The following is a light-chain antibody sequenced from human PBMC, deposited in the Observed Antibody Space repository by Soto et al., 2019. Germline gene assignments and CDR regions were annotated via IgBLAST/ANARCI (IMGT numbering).Light chain of an antibody. J-gene: IGKJ1*01. Sequence: DIEMTQSPSTLSASVGDRVTITCRASQTIRRWLAWYQQRPGKAPKVLIYDASTLESGIPARFSGSGSETEFTLTISSLQPEDSATDYCQHYNSDPWTFGQGTKVEI. CDR1: QTIRRW. CDR3: QHYNSDPWT. CDR2: DAS. V-gene: IGKV1-5*01.